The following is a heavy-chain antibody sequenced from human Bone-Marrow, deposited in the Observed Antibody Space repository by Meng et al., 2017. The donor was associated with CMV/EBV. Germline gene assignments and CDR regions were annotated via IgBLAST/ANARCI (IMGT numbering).Heavy chain of an antibody. D-gene: IGHD2-2*01. CDR1: GGTFSSYA. V-gene: IGHV1-69*05. J-gene: IGHJ6*02. CDR2: IIPILGTA. Sequence: SVKVSCKASGGTFSSYAISWVRQAPGQGLEWMGGIIPILGTANYAQKFQGRVTITTDESTSTAYMELSSLRSVDTAVYYCARSPGGCSSTSCLDYYYGMDVWGQGTTVTVSS. CDR3: ARSPGGCSSTSCLDYYYGMDV.